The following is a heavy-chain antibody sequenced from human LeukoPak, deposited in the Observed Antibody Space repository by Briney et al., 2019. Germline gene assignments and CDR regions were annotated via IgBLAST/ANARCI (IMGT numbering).Heavy chain of an antibody. J-gene: IGHJ4*02. CDR2: VSIGDST. CDR3: AKGGVRGYSYGYLDY. CDR1: GFTLSSFD. V-gene: IGHV3-23*01. D-gene: IGHD5-18*01. Sequence: GGSLRPSCAASGFTLSSFDMSWVRQAPGKGLEWVSVVSIGDSTYYAGSVKGRFTISRDKTKNTLYLQMHSLRADDTAVYYCAKGGVRGYSYGYLDYWGQGTLVTVSS.